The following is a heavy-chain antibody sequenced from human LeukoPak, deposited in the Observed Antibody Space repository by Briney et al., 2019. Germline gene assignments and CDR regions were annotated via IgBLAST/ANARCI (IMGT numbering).Heavy chain of an antibody. V-gene: IGHV4-34*01. Sequence: SETLSLTCAVYGGSFSGYYWSWIRQPPGKGLEWIGEINHSGSTNYNPSLKSRVTISVDTSKNQFSLKLSSVTAADTAVYYCARGRENGRIVAATRLQLWFTEGDYWGQGTLVTVSS. D-gene: IGHD2-15*01. CDR3: ARGRENGRIVAATRLQLWFTEGDY. CDR1: GGSFSGYY. J-gene: IGHJ4*02. CDR2: INHSGST.